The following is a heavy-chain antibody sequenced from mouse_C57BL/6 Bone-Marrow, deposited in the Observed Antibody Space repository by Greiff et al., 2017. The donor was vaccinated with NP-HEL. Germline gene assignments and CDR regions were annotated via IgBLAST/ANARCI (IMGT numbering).Heavy chain of an antibody. CDR3: AALLRYWYFDV. CDR2: IYPRDGST. CDR1: GYTFTDHT. J-gene: IGHJ1*03. V-gene: IGHV1-78*01. Sequence: VKLQESDAELVKPGASVKISCKVSGYTFTDHTIHWMKQRPEQGLEWIGYIYPRDGSTKYNEKFKGKATLTADKSSSTAYMQLNSLTSEDSAVYFCAALLRYWYFDVWGTGTTVTVSS. D-gene: IGHD1-2*01.